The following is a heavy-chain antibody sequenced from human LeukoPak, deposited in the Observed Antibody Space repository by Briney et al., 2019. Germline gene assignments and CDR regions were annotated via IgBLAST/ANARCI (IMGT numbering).Heavy chain of an antibody. Sequence: GGSLRLSCAASGFTFSSYSMNWVRQAPGKGLEWVSYISSSSSTIYYADSVKGRFTISRDNAKNSLYLQMNSLRAEDTAVYYCARGPLQTYYYYMDVWGKGTTVTVSS. CDR2: ISSSSSTI. J-gene: IGHJ6*03. D-gene: IGHD1-1*01. V-gene: IGHV3-48*01. CDR3: ARGPLQTYYYYMDV. CDR1: GFTFSSYS.